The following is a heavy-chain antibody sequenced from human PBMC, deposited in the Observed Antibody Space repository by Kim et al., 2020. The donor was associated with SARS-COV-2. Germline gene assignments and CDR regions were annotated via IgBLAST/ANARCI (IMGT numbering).Heavy chain of an antibody. V-gene: IGHV4-39*01. CDR1: GGSISRSAFD. J-gene: IGHJ4*01. CDR2: IYYNGTT. CDR3: ARLPGLGLTTQPIDH. Sequence: SETLSLTCSVSGGSISRSAFDWGWIRQPPGKVLEWIGSIYYNGTTYYTPSLKSRLTISVDTSKNQFSLKVRSVTAADTAVYYCARLPGLGLTTQPIDHWG. D-gene: IGHD1-26*01.